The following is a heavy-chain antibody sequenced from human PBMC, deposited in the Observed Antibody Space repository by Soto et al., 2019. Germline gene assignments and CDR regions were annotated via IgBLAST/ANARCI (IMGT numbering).Heavy chain of an antibody. CDR1: GFTFSSYG. J-gene: IGHJ6*02. V-gene: IGHV3-33*01. D-gene: IGHD3-22*01. Sequence: QVQLVESGGGVVQPGRSLRLSCAASGFTFSSYGMHWVRQAPGKGLEWVAVIWYDGSNKYYADSVKGRFTISRDNSKNTLYQQMNSLRAEDTAVYYCARGSAHYDSSGYYYYYGMDVWGQGTTVTVSS. CDR2: IWYDGSNK. CDR3: ARGSAHYDSSGYYYYYGMDV.